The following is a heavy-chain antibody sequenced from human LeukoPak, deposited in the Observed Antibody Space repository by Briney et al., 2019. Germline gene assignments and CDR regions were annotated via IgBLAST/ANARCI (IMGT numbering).Heavy chain of an antibody. V-gene: IGHV3-23*01. J-gene: IGHJ3*02. CDR2: ISGSGGST. CDR1: GFTFSSYA. D-gene: IGHD3-3*01. CDR3: AKEVTIFGPGHDAFDI. Sequence: GGSLRLSCAASGFTFSSYAMSWVRQAPGKGLEWVSAISGSGGSTYYADSVKGRFTISRDNSKNTLYLQMNSLRAEDTAVYYCAKEVTIFGPGHDAFDIWGQGTMVTVSS.